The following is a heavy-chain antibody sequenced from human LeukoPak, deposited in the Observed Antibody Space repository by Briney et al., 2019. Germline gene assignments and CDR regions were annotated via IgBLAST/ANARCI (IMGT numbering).Heavy chain of an antibody. J-gene: IGHJ4*02. CDR1: GGSISSGGYY. V-gene: IGHV4-31*03. CDR2: IYYSGTT. D-gene: IGHD2-15*01. Sequence: SQTLSLTCTVSGGSISSGGYYWSWIRQHPGKGLEWIGYIYYSGTTYNNPSLKSRISISVDTSKNQFSLKLSSVTAADTAVYYCARVSCSGGSCYLDYWGQGTLVTVSS. CDR3: ARVSCSGGSCYLDY.